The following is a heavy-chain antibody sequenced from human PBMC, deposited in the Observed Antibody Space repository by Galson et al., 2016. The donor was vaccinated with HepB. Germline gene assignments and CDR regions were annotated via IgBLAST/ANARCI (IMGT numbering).Heavy chain of an antibody. V-gene: IGHV4-30-4*01. CDR3: ARGGTYYYDSSGYYWGYSWFDP. D-gene: IGHD3-22*01. J-gene: IGHJ5*02. Sequence: TLSLTCTVSGGSISSGDHYWSWIRQPPGKGLEWIGYIYYIGSTYYNPSLKSRVTISVDTSKNQFSLKVYSVTAADTAVYYCARGGTYYYDSSGYYWGYSWFDPRGQGTLVTVSS. CDR2: IYYIGST. CDR1: GGSISSGDHY.